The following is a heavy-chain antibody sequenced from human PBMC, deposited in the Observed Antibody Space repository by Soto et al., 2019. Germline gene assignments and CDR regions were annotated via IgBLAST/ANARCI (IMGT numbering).Heavy chain of an antibody. CDR3: AHRVVWRPSDWSLGWFDP. Sequence: SGPTLVNPTQTLALTCTFSGFSLSTSGVGVGWIRQPPGGALEWLAFIYWDDDKYYSPSLKTRLTITKDPSKNQVVLTMTNMDPVDTATYYGAHRVVWRPSDWSLGWFDPWGQGTLVTVSS. V-gene: IGHV2-5*02. D-gene: IGHD3-9*01. CDR1: GFSLSTSGVG. J-gene: IGHJ5*02. CDR2: IYWDDDK.